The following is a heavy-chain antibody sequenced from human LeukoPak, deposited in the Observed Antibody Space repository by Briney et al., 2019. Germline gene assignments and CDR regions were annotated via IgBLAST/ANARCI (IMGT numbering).Heavy chain of an antibody. CDR1: GYSFTSYW. CDR3: ARQSWGTTESRGDY. V-gene: IGHV5-51*01. J-gene: IGHJ4*02. D-gene: IGHD3-10*01. Sequence: GESLNISCKGSGYSFTSYWIAWVRQIPGKGLEWMGIIYPGDSDTRYSPSFQGQVTISADKSISTAYLQWSSLKASDTAMYYCARQSWGTTESRGDYWGQGTLVTVSS. CDR2: IYPGDSDT.